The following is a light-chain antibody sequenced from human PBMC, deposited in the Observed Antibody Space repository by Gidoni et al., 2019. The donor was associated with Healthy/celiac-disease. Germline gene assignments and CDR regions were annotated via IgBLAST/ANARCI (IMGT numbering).Light chain of an antibody. CDR3: QQLRNWPP. CDR1: QSVSSY. J-gene: IGKJ4*01. V-gene: IGKV3-11*01. Sequence: EIVLTQSPATLYLSPGERATLSCRASQSVSSYLAWYQQKPGQAPRLLIYDASNRATGIPARFSGSGSGTDFTLTISSLGPEDFAVYYCQQLRNWPPFGGETKVEIK. CDR2: DAS.